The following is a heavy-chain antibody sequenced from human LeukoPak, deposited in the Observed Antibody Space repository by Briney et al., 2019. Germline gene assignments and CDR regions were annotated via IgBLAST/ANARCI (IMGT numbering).Heavy chain of an antibody. CDR2: IYYSGST. D-gene: IGHD4-17*01. V-gene: IGHV4-61*05. J-gene: IGHJ3*02. CDR1: GGSISSSSYY. Sequence: SETLSLTCTVSGGSISSSSYYWSWIRQPPGKGLEWIGYIYYSGSTNYNPSLKSRVTISLDTSKNQFSLKLRSVTAADTAVYYCAGSGDGDAFDIWGQGTMVTVSS. CDR3: AGSGDGDAFDI.